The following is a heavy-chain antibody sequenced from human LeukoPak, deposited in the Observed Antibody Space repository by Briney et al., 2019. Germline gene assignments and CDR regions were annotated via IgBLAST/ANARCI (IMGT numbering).Heavy chain of an antibody. CDR2: ISGSGGST. J-gene: IGHJ3*02. CDR3: AKEISNYKPGRFEAFDI. CDR1: GFTFSSYA. Sequence: GGSLRLSCAASGFTFSSYAMSWVRQAPGKGLEWVSAISGSGGSTYYADSVKGRFTISRDNSKNTLYLQMNSLRAEDTAVYYWAKEISNYKPGRFEAFDIWGQGTMVTVSS. V-gene: IGHV3-23*01. D-gene: IGHD4-11*01.